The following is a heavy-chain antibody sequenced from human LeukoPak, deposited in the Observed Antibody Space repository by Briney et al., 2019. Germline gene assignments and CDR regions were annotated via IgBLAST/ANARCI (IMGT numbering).Heavy chain of an antibody. D-gene: IGHD4-17*01. CDR2: ISGSAGST. V-gene: IGHV3-23*01. CDR1: GITFRSFG. J-gene: IGHJ3*02. Sequence: PGGSLRLSCAASGITFRSFGMSWVRQAPGKGLEWVSSISGSAGSTYYADSVKGRFTISRDNSKNILYLQMNSLRAEDTAVYYCAKAVGWSGDLYHDAFDMWGQGTMVTVSS. CDR3: AKAVGWSGDLYHDAFDM.